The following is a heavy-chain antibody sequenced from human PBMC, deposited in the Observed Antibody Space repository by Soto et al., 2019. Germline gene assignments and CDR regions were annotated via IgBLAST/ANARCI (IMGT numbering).Heavy chain of an antibody. J-gene: IGHJ6*02. CDR3: ARGTPESSSWYGGFYYYYGMDV. CDR2: IIPIFGTA. Sequence: ASVKVSCKASGGTFSSYAISWVRQAPGQGLEWMGGIIPIFGTANYAQKFQGRVTITADESTSTAYMELSSLRSEDTAVYYCARGTPESSSWYGGFYYYYGMDVWGQGTTVTVSS. CDR1: GGTFSSYA. D-gene: IGHD6-13*01. V-gene: IGHV1-69*13.